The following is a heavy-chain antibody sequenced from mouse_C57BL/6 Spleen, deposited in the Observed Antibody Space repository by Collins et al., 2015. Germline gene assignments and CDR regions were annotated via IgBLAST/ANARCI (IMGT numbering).Heavy chain of an antibody. CDR2: IYIGNGYT. J-gene: IGHJ1*03. V-gene: IGHV1-58*01. CDR1: GYTFTSYG. CDR3: ARGLSYDYDGGYFDV. Sequence: GSSVKMSCKTSGYTFTSYGINWVKQRPGQGLEWIGYIYIGNGYTEYNEKFKGKATLTSDTSSSTAYMQLSSLTSEDSAIYFCARGLSYDYDGGYFDVWGTGTTVTVSS. D-gene: IGHD2-4*01.